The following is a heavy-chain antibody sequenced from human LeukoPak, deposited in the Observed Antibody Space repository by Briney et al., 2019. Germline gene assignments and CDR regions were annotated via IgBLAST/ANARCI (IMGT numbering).Heavy chain of an antibody. J-gene: IGHJ4*02. D-gene: IGHD5-18*01. CDR1: GFTFSSYS. CDR2: ISSSGGNT. CDR3: ARVGLQLEFDY. Sequence: GGSLRLSCAASGFTFSSYSMSWVRQAPGKGLEWVSAISSSGGNTYYADSMKGRFTISRDNSKNTLYLQMNSLRAEDTAVYYCARVGLQLEFDYWGQGTLVTVSS. V-gene: IGHV3-23*01.